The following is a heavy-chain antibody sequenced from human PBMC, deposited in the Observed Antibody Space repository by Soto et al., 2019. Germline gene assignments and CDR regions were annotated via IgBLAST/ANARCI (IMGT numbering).Heavy chain of an antibody. Sequence: EVQLVESGGGLIQPGGSLRLSCAASGFTVSTNYMSWVRQAPAKGLAWVSILYSGGSTYYTDSVKGRFTISRDNSKNTLYLQMDSLRAEDTAVYYCATWRGREDEYWGQGTLVTVSS. CDR1: GFTVSTNY. CDR2: LYSGGST. D-gene: IGHD3-10*01. J-gene: IGHJ4*02. V-gene: IGHV3-53*01. CDR3: ATWRGREDEY.